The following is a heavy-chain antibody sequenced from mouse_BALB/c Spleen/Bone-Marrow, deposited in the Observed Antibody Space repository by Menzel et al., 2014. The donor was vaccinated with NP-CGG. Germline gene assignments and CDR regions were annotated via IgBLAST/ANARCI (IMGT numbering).Heavy chain of an antibody. CDR2: IDPNTYYT. J-gene: IGHJ3*01. D-gene: IGHD4-1*01. CDR3: ARYWGAY. Sequence: QVQLKQSRAELAKPGASVKMSCKASGYTFTNYWMHWVKQRPGQGLEWIGYIDPNTYYTRYNQKFKDKATLTADKSSSKACLHLSRLTSEGSACYFCARYWGAYWGQGTLVTVSA. V-gene: IGHV1-7*01. CDR1: GYTFTNYW.